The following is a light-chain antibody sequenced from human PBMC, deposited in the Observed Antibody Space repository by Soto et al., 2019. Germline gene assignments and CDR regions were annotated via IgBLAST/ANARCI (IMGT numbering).Light chain of an antibody. Sequence: DIQMTQSPSTLSASVGDRVTITCRASQSISTWLAWYQQKPGKAPKVLIYKASSLETGVPPRFSGSGSGTEFTLTISSLQPGDFATYYCQQYDSYPYTLGQGTKLEIK. V-gene: IGKV1-5*03. CDR1: QSISTW. CDR2: KAS. CDR3: QQYDSYPYT. J-gene: IGKJ2*01.